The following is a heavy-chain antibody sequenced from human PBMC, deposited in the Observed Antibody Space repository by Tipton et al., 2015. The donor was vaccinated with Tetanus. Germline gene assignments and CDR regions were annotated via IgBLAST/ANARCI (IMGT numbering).Heavy chain of an antibody. CDR3: VRAHCTDGVCNFDF. CDR2: IYPGDSDT. J-gene: IGHJ4*02. D-gene: IGHD2-8*01. Sequence: VQLVQSGGEVKKPGESLKISCKGSGYIFNNYWIGWVRQKPGKGLEGMGIIYPGDSDTRYSPSFQGQVTISVDKSINTAYLQWSSLKASDTSMFYCVRAHCTDGVCNFDFWGQGALVTVAS. V-gene: IGHV5-51*01. CDR1: GYIFNNYW.